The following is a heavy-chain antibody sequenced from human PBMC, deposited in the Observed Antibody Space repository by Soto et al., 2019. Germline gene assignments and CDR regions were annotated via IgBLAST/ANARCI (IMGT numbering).Heavy chain of an antibody. Sequence: PGESLKISCKGSGYNFANYWIGWVRQMPGKGLEWMGIIYPGDSDTKYSPSFQGRVTISADKSISTAYLQWSSLKASGTAMYYCARQSSSSGMDVWGQGTTVTVSS. CDR1: GYNFANYW. CDR3: ARQSSSSGMDV. D-gene: IGHD6-6*01. J-gene: IGHJ6*02. V-gene: IGHV5-51*01. CDR2: IYPGDSDT.